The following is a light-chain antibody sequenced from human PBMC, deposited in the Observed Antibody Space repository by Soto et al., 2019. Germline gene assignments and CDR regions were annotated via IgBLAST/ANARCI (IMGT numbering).Light chain of an antibody. CDR2: AAS. V-gene: IGKV1-39*01. CDR1: HSIKKS. Sequence: DVQMTQSPSSLSASVGDRVTITCRASHSIKKSLNWYQQKPGKAPKLLIFAASNLQSGVASRFSGSCSGTDFTLTISSLXAEDFATYYCQQNYITPPWTFGPGTKVDIK. J-gene: IGKJ1*01. CDR3: QQNYITPPWT.